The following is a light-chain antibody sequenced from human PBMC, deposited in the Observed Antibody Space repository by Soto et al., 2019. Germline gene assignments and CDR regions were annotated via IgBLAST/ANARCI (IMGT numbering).Light chain of an antibody. V-gene: IGKV3-15*01. CDR1: QSINSD. CDR2: GAS. CDR3: QQYNNWPQRT. Sequence: EIVMTQSSATLSVSPGERVILSCRASQSINSDLAWYQQKPGQAPRFLIYGASTRATGIPARFSGSGSGTQFTLTISGLQSEDFAVYYCQQYNNWPQRTFGQGTKVDIK. J-gene: IGKJ1*01.